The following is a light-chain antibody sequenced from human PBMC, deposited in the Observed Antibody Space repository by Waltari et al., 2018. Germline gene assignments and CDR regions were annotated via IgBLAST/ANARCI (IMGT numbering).Light chain of an antibody. V-gene: IGKV1-39*01. Sequence: DIQMTQSPSSLSASVGDRVTITCRASQSISTFLNWYQQKPGKAPKLLIYGASSVQSGVPSRFSGSGSGTDFTLTISSLQPEDFATYYCQQSYRPPYIFGQGTKLEIK. J-gene: IGKJ2*01. CDR3: QQSYRPPYI. CDR1: QSISTF. CDR2: GAS.